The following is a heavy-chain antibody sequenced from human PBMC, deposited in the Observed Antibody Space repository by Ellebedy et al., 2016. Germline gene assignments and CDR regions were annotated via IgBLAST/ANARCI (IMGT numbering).Heavy chain of an antibody. Sequence: GGSLRLXCAASGFSSSRYKMTWVRQAPGKGLEWVANIKPGGSEKYYLDSVEGRFTISRDDAKSAVYLQMTGLRADDTGFYYCARGGIDFDYWGQGALVTVSS. J-gene: IGHJ4*02. CDR1: GFSSSRYK. D-gene: IGHD2-21*01. CDR2: IKPGGSEK. V-gene: IGHV3-7*01. CDR3: ARGGIDFDY.